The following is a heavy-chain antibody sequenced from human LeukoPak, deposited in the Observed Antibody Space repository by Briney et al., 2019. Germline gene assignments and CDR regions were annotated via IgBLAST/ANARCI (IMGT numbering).Heavy chain of an antibody. J-gene: IGHJ3*02. CDR2: IYTRGST. D-gene: IGHD2-15*01. CDR3: ARGRYCSADICSGGDAFDI. V-gene: IGHV4-4*07. Sequence: PSETLSLTCTVSGGSINNYYWSWIRQPAGKGLEWIGRIYTRGSTNYNPSLKSRVTMSVDTSKNQFALKLSSVAAADTAVYYCARGRYCSADICSGGDAFDIWGQGTMVSVSS. CDR1: GGSINNYY.